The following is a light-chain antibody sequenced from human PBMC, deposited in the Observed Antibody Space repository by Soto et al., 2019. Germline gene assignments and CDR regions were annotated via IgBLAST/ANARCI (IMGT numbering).Light chain of an antibody. Sequence: EIVITQSPGTLSLSPGETATLSCRASQSVSSNYVAWFHQKPGQAPRLLIYGASSRATGVPDRFSASGSGTDFTLTISRLEPEDFAVYYCQQYGRSPFTFGPGTKVDNK. CDR3: QQYGRSPFT. V-gene: IGKV3-20*01. J-gene: IGKJ3*01. CDR2: GAS. CDR1: QSVSSNY.